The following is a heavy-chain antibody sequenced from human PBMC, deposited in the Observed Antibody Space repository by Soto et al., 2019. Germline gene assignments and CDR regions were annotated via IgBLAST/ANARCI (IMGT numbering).Heavy chain of an antibody. V-gene: IGHV3-33*01. J-gene: IGHJ6*02. CDR2: IWYDGSNK. CDR1: GFTFSSYG. D-gene: IGHD6-6*01. CDR3: ARDGAEIAARAYYYGMDV. Sequence: QVQLVESGGGVVQPGRSLRLSCAASGFTFSSYGIHWVRQAPGKGLEWVAVIWYDGSNKHYAESVKGRFTISRDNSKNTLYLRMNSLRAEDTAVYYCARDGAEIAARAYYYGMDVWGQGTTVTVSS.